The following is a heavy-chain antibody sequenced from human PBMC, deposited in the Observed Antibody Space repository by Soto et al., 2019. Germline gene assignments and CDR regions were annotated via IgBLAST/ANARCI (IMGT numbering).Heavy chain of an antibody. CDR2: IGTAGDT. CDR3: ARTGTTWYFDY. J-gene: IGHJ4*02. CDR1: GFTFSSYD. V-gene: IGHV3-13*01. D-gene: IGHD1-1*01. Sequence: SLRLSCAASGFTFSSYDMHWVRQATGKGLEWVSAIGTAGDTYYPGSVKGRFTISRENAKNSLYLQMNSLRAGDTAVYYCARTGTTWYFDYWGQGILVTVSS.